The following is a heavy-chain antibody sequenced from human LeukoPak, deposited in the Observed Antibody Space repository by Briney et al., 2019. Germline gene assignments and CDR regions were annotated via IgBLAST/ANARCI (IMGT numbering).Heavy chain of an antibody. CDR3: ARSADPLLWFGELSAFDI. D-gene: IGHD3-10*01. CDR2: IYYSGST. J-gene: IGHJ3*02. CDR1: GGSISSHY. Sequence: PSETLSLTCTVSGGSISSHYWSWIRQPPGKGLEWIGYIYYSGSTNYNPSLKSRVTISVDTSKNQFSLKLSSVTAADTAVYNCARSADPLLWFGELSAFDIRGQGTRVTVSS. V-gene: IGHV4-59*08.